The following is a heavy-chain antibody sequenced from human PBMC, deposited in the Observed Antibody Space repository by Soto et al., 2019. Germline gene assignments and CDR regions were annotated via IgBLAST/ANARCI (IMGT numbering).Heavy chain of an antibody. CDR2: INSDGSST. Sequence: EVQLVESGGGLVQPGGSLRLSCAASGFTFSSYWMHWVRQAPGKGLVWVSRINSDGSSTSYADSVKGRFTISRDNAKKTLYMQMNSLRAEDTAVYYCARGRIAADPSDYWGQGTLVTVSS. V-gene: IGHV3-74*01. CDR1: GFTFSSYW. D-gene: IGHD6-13*01. CDR3: ARGRIAADPSDY. J-gene: IGHJ4*02.